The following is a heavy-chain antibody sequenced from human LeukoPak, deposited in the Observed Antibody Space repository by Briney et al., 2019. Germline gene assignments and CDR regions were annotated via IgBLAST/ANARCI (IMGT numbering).Heavy chain of an antibody. J-gene: IGHJ6*02. CDR3: ARDFSWTGDYYYYGMDV. D-gene: IGHD3/OR15-3a*01. CDR2: ISTILGIA. V-gene: IGHV1-69*04. Sequence: ATVKVSCKASGGTFSSYAISWVRQAPGQGLEWMGRISTILGIANYAQKFQGRVTITADKSTSTAYMEPSSLRSEDTAVYYCARDFSWTGDYYYYGMDVWGQGTTVTVSS. CDR1: GGTFSSYA.